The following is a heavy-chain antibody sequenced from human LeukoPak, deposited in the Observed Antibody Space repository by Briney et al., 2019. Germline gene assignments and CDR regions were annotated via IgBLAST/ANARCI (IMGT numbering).Heavy chain of an antibody. J-gene: IGHJ4*02. CDR2: ISSSSSYI. V-gene: IGHV3-21*01. Sequence: GGSLRLSCTVSGFTVSSNSMSWVRQAPGKGLEWVSSISSSSSYIYYADSVKGRFTISRDNAKNSLYLQMNSLRAEDTAVYYCARDPQDYYDSSGCFDYWGQGTLVTVSS. CDR3: ARDPQDYYDSSGCFDY. D-gene: IGHD3-22*01. CDR1: GFTVSSNS.